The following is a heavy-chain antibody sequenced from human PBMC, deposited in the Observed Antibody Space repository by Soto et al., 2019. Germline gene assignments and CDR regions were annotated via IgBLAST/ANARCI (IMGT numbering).Heavy chain of an antibody. D-gene: IGHD3-3*01. CDR3: ARGAPLDYDFWSGYSNWFDP. CDR2: IYHSGST. V-gene: IGHV4-30-2*01. CDR1: GGSISSGGYS. J-gene: IGHJ5*02. Sequence: SETLSLTCTVFGGSISSGGYSWSWIRQPPGKGLEWIGYIYHSGSTYYNPSLKSRVTISVDRSKNQFSLKLSSVTAADKAVYYCARGAPLDYDFWSGYSNWFDPWGQGTLVTVSS.